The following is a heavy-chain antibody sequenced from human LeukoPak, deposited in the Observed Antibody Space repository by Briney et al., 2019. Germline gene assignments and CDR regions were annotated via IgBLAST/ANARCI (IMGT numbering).Heavy chain of an antibody. J-gene: IGHJ4*02. D-gene: IGHD1-26*01. CDR3: ARLGRY. Sequence: SETLSLTCTVSGGSISSSSYYWGWIRQPPGKGLEWIGSIYYSGSTYYNPSLKSRVTMSVGTSKNQFSLKLSSVTAADTAVYYCARLGRYWGQGTLVTVSS. V-gene: IGHV4-39*07. CDR1: GGSISSSSYY. CDR2: IYYSGST.